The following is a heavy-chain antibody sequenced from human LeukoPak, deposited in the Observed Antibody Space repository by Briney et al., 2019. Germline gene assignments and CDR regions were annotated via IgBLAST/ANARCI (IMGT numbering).Heavy chain of an antibody. J-gene: IGHJ4*02. Sequence: GGSLRLFHAASGLTVTSKYMTWVRQPPGEGLEWVSAISGSGGSTYYADSVKGRFTIYRHNSKNTLYLQKNSLRAEDTAVYYRARGLGYCSSTSCSYWIGLDYWGQGTLVTVSS. D-gene: IGHD2-2*01. CDR1: GLTVTSKY. CDR2: ISGSGGST. CDR3: ARGLGYCSSTSCSYWIGLDY. V-gene: IGHV3-23*01.